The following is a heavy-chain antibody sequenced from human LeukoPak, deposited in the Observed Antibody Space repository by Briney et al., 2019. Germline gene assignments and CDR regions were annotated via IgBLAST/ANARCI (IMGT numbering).Heavy chain of an antibody. D-gene: IGHD3-10*01. V-gene: IGHV3-15*01. Sequence: GGSLRLSCAASGFIFSNVCMHWVRQAPGKGLEWIGRIKTIPVGGTTDYAAPVIGRFTITRDDSKDTLHLQMNSLKTEDTAVYYCATDFRQGDLVDWGQGAPVTVSS. CDR2: IKTIPVGGTT. J-gene: IGHJ4*02. CDR1: GFIFSNVC. CDR3: ATDFRQGDLVD.